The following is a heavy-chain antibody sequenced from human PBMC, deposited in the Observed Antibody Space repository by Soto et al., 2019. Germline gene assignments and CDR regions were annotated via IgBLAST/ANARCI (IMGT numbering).Heavy chain of an antibody. V-gene: IGHV4-4*02. D-gene: IGHD5-18*01. Sequence: QVQLQESGPGLVKPSGTLSLTCAVSGGSISSNNWWSWVRQPPGKGLEWIGEIHHSGSTNYNPSLKGRVTIAVDKSKSQFSLNLGSVTAADTAVYYCAGQLNTPYIYNYWGQGTLVTVSS. CDR2: IHHSGST. CDR1: GGSISSNNW. J-gene: IGHJ4*02. CDR3: AGQLNTPYIYNY.